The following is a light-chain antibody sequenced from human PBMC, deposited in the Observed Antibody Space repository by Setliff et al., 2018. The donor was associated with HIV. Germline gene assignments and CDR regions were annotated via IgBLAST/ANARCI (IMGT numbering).Light chain of an antibody. J-gene: IGLJ1*01. V-gene: IGLV2-14*03. CDR3: SSYTTSSTLYV. CDR1: SSDVGGYYS. CDR2: DVI. Sequence: QSALTQPASVSGSPGQSITISCTGISSDVGGYYSVSWYQQHPGNAPKLMIYDVINRPSGVSNRFSGSRSGNTASLTISGLQVEDEADYYCSSYTTSSTLYVFGPGTKVTGL.